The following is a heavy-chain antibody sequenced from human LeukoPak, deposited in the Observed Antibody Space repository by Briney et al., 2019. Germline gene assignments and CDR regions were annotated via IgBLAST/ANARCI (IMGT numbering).Heavy chain of an antibody. CDR2: IWTTGYTI. J-gene: IGHJ4*02. Sequence: GWSLRLSCAASGFFVRDFYMALIRQRPGEGLEGASHIWTTGYTINYAVSVMGRFTISRDTVKESLYLQLTGLTSEGTAVDGCSRERLSGGFDYCGQGTLVTVPS. CDR1: GFFVRDFY. V-gene: IGHV3-11*01. D-gene: IGHD1-26*01. CDR3: SRERLSGGFDY.